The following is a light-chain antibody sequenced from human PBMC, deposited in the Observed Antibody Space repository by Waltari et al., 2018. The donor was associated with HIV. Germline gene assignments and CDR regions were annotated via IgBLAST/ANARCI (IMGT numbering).Light chain of an antibody. V-gene: IGLV1-40*01. CDR2: GNS. J-gene: IGLJ2*01. CDR1: SSNLGAGSD. CDR3: QSYDSSLSAYVV. Sequence: QSVLTQPPSVSGAHGQRVTIPCTGSSSNLGAGSDVHWYQQLPGTAPKLLIYGNSNRPSGVPDRFSGSKSGTSASLAITGLQAEDEADYYCQSYDSSLSAYVVFGGGTKLTVL.